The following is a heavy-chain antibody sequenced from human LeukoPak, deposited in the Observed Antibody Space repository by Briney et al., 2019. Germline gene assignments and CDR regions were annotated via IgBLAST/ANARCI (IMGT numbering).Heavy chain of an antibody. D-gene: IGHD5-12*01. Sequence: PGGSLRLSCAASGFTFSNAWMSWVRQAPGKGLEWVSSISSSSSYIYYADSVKGRFTISRDNAKNSLYLQMNSLRAEDTAVYYCARDSRVDIVPWYFDLWGRGTLVTVSS. V-gene: IGHV3-21*01. CDR1: GFTFSNAW. CDR3: ARDSRVDIVPWYFDL. CDR2: ISSSSSYI. J-gene: IGHJ2*01.